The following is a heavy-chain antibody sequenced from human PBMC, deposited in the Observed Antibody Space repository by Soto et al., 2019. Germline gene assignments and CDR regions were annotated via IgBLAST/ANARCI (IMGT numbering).Heavy chain of an antibody. V-gene: IGHV3-30*18. CDR2: ISDDGSQK. CDR3: AKEAPGGWHFFDT. Sequence: WGSLRLSCAASGFAFITYGMHLFGHSPFKWLEWVAFISDDGSQKYYGDSVKSRFTISRDNSKNTLSLRMISLRTEDTSVYYCAKEAPGGWHFFDTWGQGTLVTVSS. CDR1: GFAFITYG. J-gene: IGHJ4*02. D-gene: IGHD6-19*01.